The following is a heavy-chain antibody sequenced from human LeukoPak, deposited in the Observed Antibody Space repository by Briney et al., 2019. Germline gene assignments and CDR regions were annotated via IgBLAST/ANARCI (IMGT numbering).Heavy chain of an antibody. D-gene: IGHD6-13*01. V-gene: IGHV3-23*01. CDR1: GFTFRSHA. CDR2: IYENGGTT. CDR3: ARDRIAAAGGFDY. Sequence: GGSLRLSCVGSGFTFRSHAMSWVRQAPEQGLEFVSGIYENGGTTYYADSVKGRFTISRDNSKNTLYLQMNSLRAEDTAAYYCARDRIAAAGGFDYWGQGTLVTVSS. J-gene: IGHJ4*02.